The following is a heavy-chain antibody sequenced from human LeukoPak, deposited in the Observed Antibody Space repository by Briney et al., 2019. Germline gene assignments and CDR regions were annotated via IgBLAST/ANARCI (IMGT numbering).Heavy chain of an antibody. J-gene: IGHJ4*02. Sequence: PSETLSLTCTVSGGSISSGSYYWGWIRQPPGKGLEWIGSIYYSGSTYYNPSLKSRVTISVDTSKNQFSLKLSSVTAADTAVYYCARLGSFGVVIIKPSAFDYWGQGTLVTVSS. D-gene: IGHD3-3*01. CDR2: IYYSGST. CDR1: GGSISSGSYY. CDR3: ARLGSFGVVIIKPSAFDY. V-gene: IGHV4-39*01.